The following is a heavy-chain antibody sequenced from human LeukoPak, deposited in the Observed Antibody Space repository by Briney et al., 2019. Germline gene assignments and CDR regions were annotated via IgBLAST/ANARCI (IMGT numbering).Heavy chain of an antibody. CDR2: INHSGST. D-gene: IGHD2-21*02. Sequence: PSETLSLTCAVYGGSFSGYYWSWIRQPPGKGLEWIGEINHSGSTNYNPSLKSRVTISVDTSKNQFSLKLSSVTAADTAVYYCARGPPYIVVVTGIGSFDSWGQGTLVTVSS. CDR3: ARGPPYIVVVTGIGSFDS. J-gene: IGHJ4*02. V-gene: IGHV4-34*01. CDR1: GGSFSGYY.